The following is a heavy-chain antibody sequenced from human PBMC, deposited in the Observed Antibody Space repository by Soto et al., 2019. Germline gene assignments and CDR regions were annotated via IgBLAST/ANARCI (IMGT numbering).Heavy chain of an antibody. V-gene: IGHV1-69*13. CDR1: WGTFISFA. CDR2: TIPILGTA. Sequence: SVKVSFKASWGTFISFAINWVRQAPGQGPEWMGGTIPILGTANYAQKFQGRVTIIADETTNAASLELTSLRSEDTAVYYCARGNALDIWGQGTTVTVSS. J-gene: IGHJ6*02. CDR3: ARGNALDI.